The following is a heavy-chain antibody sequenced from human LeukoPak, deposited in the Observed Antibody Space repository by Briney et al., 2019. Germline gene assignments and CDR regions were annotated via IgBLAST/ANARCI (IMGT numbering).Heavy chain of an antibody. CDR2: ISWNSGSI. V-gene: IGHV3-9*01. CDR1: GFTFDDYA. J-gene: IGHJ4*02. Sequence: PGRSLRLFCAASGFTFDDYAMHWVRQAPGKGLEWVSGISWNSGSIGYADSVKGRFTISRDNAKNSLYLQMNSLRAEDTALYYCAKDTGYDSSGYYDYWGQGTLVTVSS. CDR3: AKDTGYDSSGYYDY. D-gene: IGHD3-22*01.